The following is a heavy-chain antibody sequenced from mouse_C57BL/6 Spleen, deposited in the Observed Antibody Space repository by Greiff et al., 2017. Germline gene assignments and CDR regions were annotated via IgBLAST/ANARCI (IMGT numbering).Heavy chain of an antibody. J-gene: IGHJ4*01. V-gene: IGHV5-4*03. Sequence: EVKLMESGGGLVKPGGSLKLSCAASGFTFSSYAMSWVRQTPEKRLEWVATISDGGSYTYYPDNVKGRFTISRDNAKNNLYLQMSHLKSEDTAMYYCARGLMDYWGQGTSVTVSS. CDR3: ARGLMDY. CDR1: GFTFSSYA. CDR2: ISDGGSYT.